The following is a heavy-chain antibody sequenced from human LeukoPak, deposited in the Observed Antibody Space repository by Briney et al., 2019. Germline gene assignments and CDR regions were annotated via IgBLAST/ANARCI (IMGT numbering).Heavy chain of an antibody. V-gene: IGHV1-69*02. CDR2: IIPILGIA. J-gene: IGHJ4*02. Sequence: SVKVSCKASGGTFSSYTISWVRQAPGQGLEWMGRIIPILGIANYAQKFQGRVTITADKSTSTAYMELSSLRSEDTAVYYCARGRVDSSSWYDYWGQGTLVTVSS. D-gene: IGHD6-13*01. CDR3: ARGRVDSSSWYDY. CDR1: GGTFSSYT.